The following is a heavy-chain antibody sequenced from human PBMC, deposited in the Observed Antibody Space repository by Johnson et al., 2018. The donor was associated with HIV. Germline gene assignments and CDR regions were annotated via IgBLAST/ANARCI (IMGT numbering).Heavy chain of an antibody. CDR3: AKDSDAYYHGSGDAFDI. V-gene: IGHV3-43*02. Sequence: VQLVESGGGVVQPGRSLRLSCAASGFTFSSYGMHWVRQAPGKGLEWVSLISWDGGSTYYADSVKGRFTISRDNSKNSLYLQMNSLRIEDTALYYCAKDSDAYYHGSGDAFDIWGQGTRVTVSS. D-gene: IGHD3-10*01. J-gene: IGHJ3*02. CDR2: ISWDGGST. CDR1: GFTFSSYG.